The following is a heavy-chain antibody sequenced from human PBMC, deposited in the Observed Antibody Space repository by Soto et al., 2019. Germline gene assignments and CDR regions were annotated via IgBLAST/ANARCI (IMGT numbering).Heavy chain of an antibody. CDR3: VRGMNPLF. CDR2: ISISSSDR. J-gene: IGHJ4*01. Sequence: WGSLRLSCAASGFTLMTYTMNWVRQSPGKGLEWVSSISISSSDRYYADSVRGRFTISRDNAKNALYLQMNSLRADDTAVYFCVRGMNPLFGGQGTLVTVSS. V-gene: IGHV3-21*06. CDR1: GFTLMTYT.